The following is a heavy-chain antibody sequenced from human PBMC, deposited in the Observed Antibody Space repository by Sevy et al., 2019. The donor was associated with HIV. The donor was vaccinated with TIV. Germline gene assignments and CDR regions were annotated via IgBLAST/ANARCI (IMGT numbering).Heavy chain of an antibody. D-gene: IGHD2-15*01. CDR3: ARSDIVVVVAATVYYYGMDV. J-gene: IGHJ6*02. CDR2: IIPIFGTA. CDR1: GGTFSSYA. V-gene: IGHV1-69*13. Sequence: ASVKVSCKASGGTFSSYAISWVQQAPGQGLEWMGGIIPIFGTANYAQKFQGRVTITADESTSTAYMELSSLRSEDTAVYYCARSDIVVVVAATVYYYGMDVWGQGTTVTVSS.